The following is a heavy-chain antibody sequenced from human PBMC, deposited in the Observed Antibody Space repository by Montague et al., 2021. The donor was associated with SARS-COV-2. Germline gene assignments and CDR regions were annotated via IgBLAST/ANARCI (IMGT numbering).Heavy chain of an antibody. J-gene: IGHJ4*02. CDR3: ARGIWYAN. Sequence: SETLPLTCTVSGGSISPYYWNWIRQSPGKGLEWIGDIYYSGSTTYNPSLESRVTISVDTSKNQFSLRLSSVTAADTAVYYCARGIWYANWGQGILVTVSS. D-gene: IGHD6-13*01. V-gene: IGHV4-59*01. CDR1: GGSISPYY. CDR2: IYYSGST.